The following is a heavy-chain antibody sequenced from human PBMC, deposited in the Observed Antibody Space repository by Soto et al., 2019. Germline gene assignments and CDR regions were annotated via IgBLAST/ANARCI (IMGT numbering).Heavy chain of an antibody. CDR3: ARAGSAVYGVDV. D-gene: IGHD6-19*01. J-gene: IGHJ6*02. Sequence: ASVKVSCKASGYTFTGYYMHWVRQAPGQGLEWMGWINPNSGGTNYAQKFQGWVTMTRDTSISTAYMELSRLRSDDTAVYYCARAGSAVYGVDVWGQGTTVTVSS. V-gene: IGHV1-2*04. CDR2: INPNSGGT. CDR1: GYTFTGYY.